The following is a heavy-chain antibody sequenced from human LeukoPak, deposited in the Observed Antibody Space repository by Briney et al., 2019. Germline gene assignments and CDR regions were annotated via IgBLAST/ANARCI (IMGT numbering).Heavy chain of an antibody. V-gene: IGHV4-39*01. D-gene: IGHD6-19*01. J-gene: IGHJ3*02. CDR2: IKYSGNT. CDR3: ARQIAVAGEWAFDI. CDR1: GGSISSSPYY. Sequence: SETLSLTCTVSGGSISSSPYYWGWIRQPPGKGLEWIGSIKYSGNTYYNPSLKSRVTISEDTSKNQFSLRLSSVTAADTAVYYCARQIAVAGEWAFDIWGQGTMVTVSS.